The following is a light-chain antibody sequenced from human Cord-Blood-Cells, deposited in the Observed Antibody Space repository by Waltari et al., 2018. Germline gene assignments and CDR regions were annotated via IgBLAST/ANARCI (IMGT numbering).Light chain of an antibody. CDR1: QSISSY. V-gene: IGKV1-39*01. CDR3: QQSYSTPRT. Sequence: DIQMTQSPSSLSASVGDRVNITCRASQSISSYLNWYQQKPGKAPKPLIYAASSLQSGVPSRFSGSGSGTDFTLTISSLQPEDFATYYCQQSYSTPRTFGQGTKLEIK. CDR2: AAS. J-gene: IGKJ2*01.